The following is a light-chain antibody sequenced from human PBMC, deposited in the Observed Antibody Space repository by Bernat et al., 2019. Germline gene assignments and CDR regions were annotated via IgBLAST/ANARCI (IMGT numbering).Light chain of an antibody. CDR3: QHYDNLLWT. Sequence: DIRMTQSPSSLSASVGDRVTITCQASQDISNYLNWYQQKPGKAPKLLIYDASNLQTGVPSRFSGSGSGTDFTFTISSLQPEDIATYYCQHYDNLLWTFGQGTKVEIK. CDR1: QDISNY. V-gene: IGKV1-33*01. CDR2: DAS. J-gene: IGKJ1*01.